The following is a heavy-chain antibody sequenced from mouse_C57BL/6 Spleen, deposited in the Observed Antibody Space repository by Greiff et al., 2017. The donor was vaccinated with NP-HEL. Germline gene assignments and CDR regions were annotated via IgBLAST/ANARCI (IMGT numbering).Heavy chain of an antibody. Sequence: VKLMESGAELVRPGASVTLSCKASGYTFTDYEMHWVKQTPVHGLEWIGAIDPETGGTAYNQKFKGKAILTADKSSSTAYMELRSLTSEDSAVYYCTRDGVTTLFDYWGQGTTLTVSS. V-gene: IGHV1-15*01. CDR2: IDPETGGT. CDR1: GYTFTDYE. CDR3: TRDGVTTLFDY. J-gene: IGHJ2*01. D-gene: IGHD2-2*01.